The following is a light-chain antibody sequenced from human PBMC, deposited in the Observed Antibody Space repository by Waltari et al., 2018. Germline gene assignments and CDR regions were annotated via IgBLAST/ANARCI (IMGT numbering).Light chain of an antibody. CDR3: AAWDDSLSGLHVV. CDR1: SHNLGSNY. J-gene: IGLJ2*01. CDR2: RNN. Sequence: QSVLTQPPSASGTPGQRVTISCSGSSHNLGSNYVYCYQQLPGPTPKLLIYRNNQRPSGVPDRFSGSKSGTSASLAISGLRSEDEADYYCAAWDDSLSGLHVVFGGGTKLTVL. V-gene: IGLV1-47*01.